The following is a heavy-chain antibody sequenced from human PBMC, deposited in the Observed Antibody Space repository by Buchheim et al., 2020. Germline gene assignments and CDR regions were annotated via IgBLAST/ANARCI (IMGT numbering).Heavy chain of an antibody. J-gene: IGHJ5*02. CDR2: IWYDGSNK. D-gene: IGHD6-6*01. CDR3: ARDRCGYSSSSCWFDP. Sequence: QVQLVESGGGVVQPGRSLRLSCAASGFTFSSYGMHWVRQAPGKGLEWVAVIWYDGSNKYYADSVKGRFTISRDNSKNTLYLQMNSLRAEETAVYYCARDRCGYSSSSCWFDPWGQGTL. V-gene: IGHV3-33*01. CDR1: GFTFSSYG.